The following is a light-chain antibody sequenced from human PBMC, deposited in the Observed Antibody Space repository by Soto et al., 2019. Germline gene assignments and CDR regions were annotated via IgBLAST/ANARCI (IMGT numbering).Light chain of an antibody. CDR1: QSLLHSNGYNY. CDR3: IQALQTPRT. CDR2: LGS. J-gene: IGKJ1*01. V-gene: IGKV2-28*01. Sequence: DIVTTQSPLSLPVTPGEPASISCRSSQSLLHSNGYNYLVWYLQKPGQSPHLLIYLGSYRASGVPDRFSGSGSGTDFTLKISRVEAEDVGVYYCIQALQTPRTFGLGTKVDIK.